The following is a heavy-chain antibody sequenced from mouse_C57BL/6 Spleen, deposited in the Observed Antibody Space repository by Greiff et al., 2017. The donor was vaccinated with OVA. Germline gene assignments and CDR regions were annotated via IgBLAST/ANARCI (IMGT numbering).Heavy chain of an antibody. CDR1: GFNIKDDY. D-gene: IGHD3-2*02. Sequence: VQLQQSGAELVRPGASVKLSCTASGFNIKDDYMHWVKQRPEQGLEWIGWIDPENGDTEYASKFQGKATITADTSSNTAYLQLSSLTSEDTAVYYCTTVDSSGYVRNYYAMDYWGQGTSVTVSS. CDR3: TTVDSSGYVRNYYAMDY. CDR2: IDPENGDT. J-gene: IGHJ4*01. V-gene: IGHV14-4*01.